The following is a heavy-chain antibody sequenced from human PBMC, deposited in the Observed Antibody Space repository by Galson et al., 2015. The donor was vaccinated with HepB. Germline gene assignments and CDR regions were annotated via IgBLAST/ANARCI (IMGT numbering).Heavy chain of an antibody. J-gene: IGHJ4*02. CDR2: ISGSGGST. Sequence: SLRLSCAASGFTFSSYAMSWVRQAPGKGLEWVSAISGSGGSTYYADSVKGRFTISRDNSKNTLYLQMNSLRAEDTAVYYCASPWGFLGRKVQSPGFEASFDYWGQGTLVTVSS. D-gene: IGHD3-16*01. CDR1: GFTFSSYA. CDR3: ASPWGFLGRKVQSPGFEASFDY. V-gene: IGHV3-23*01.